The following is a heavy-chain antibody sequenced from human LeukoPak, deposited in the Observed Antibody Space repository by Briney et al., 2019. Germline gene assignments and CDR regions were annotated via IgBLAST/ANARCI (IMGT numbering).Heavy chain of an antibody. CDR1: GGSISSGGYY. J-gene: IGHJ3*02. Sequence: SETLSLTCTVSGGSISSGGYYWSWIRQHPGKGLEWIGYIYYSGSTYYNPSLKSRVTISVDTSKNQFSLKLSSVTAADTAVYYCARAPFITMVRASDAFDIWGQGTMATVSS. D-gene: IGHD3-10*01. CDR3: ARAPFITMVRASDAFDI. CDR2: IYYSGST. V-gene: IGHV4-31*03.